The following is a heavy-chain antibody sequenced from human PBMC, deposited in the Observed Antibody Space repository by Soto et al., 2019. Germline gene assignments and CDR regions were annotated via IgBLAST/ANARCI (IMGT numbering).Heavy chain of an antibody. CDR1: GFAFSTYV. V-gene: IGHV3-30-3*01. Sequence: GGSLRLSCAASGFAFSTYVMHWVRQAPGKGLEWVAVISYDGSNKYYADSVKGRFTISRDNSKNTLYLQMNSLRAEDTAVYYCAREPRTYGMDVWGQGTTVTVSS. CDR2: ISYDGSNK. J-gene: IGHJ6*02. CDR3: AREPRTYGMDV.